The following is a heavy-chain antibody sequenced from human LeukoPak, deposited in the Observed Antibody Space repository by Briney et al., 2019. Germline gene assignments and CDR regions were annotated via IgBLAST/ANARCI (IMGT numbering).Heavy chain of an antibody. J-gene: IGHJ4*02. Sequence: GGSLRLSCAESGFSFSTYAMHWVRQAPGKELDWVAMIWSDGSNLYYADSVKGRFTISRDNSKNTLYLQMNSLRAEDTAVYYCATERGSHWTFDSWGQWTLVTVSS. V-gene: IGHV3-33*01. D-gene: IGHD3/OR15-3a*01. CDR2: IWSDGSNL. CDR1: GFSFSTYA. CDR3: ATERGSHWTFDS.